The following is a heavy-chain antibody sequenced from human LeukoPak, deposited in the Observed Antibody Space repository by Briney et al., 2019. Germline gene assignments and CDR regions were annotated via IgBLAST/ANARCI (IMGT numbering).Heavy chain of an antibody. D-gene: IGHD6-19*01. V-gene: IGHV3-15*01. Sequence: GGSLRLSCAASGFTFSNAWMSWVRQAPGKGLEWVGRIKGKTDGGTPDYAAPVKGRFTISRDDSKNTLYLQMKSLKTENTAVYYCTTGSSGWENAFDIWGQGTMVTVSS. CDR3: TTGSSGWENAFDI. J-gene: IGHJ3*02. CDR1: GFTFSNAW. CDR2: IKGKTDGGTP.